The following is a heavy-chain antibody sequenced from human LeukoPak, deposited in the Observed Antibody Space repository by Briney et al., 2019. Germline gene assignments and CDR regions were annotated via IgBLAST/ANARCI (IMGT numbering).Heavy chain of an antibody. CDR2: IIPIFGTA. CDR1: GGTFSSYA. CDR3: AREARYDSSGYYYRAFDY. V-gene: IGHV1-69*05. D-gene: IGHD3-22*01. J-gene: IGHJ4*02. Sequence: SVKVSCKAAGGTFSSYAISWVRQAPGQGLEWMGRIIPIFGTANYAQKFQGRVTITTDESTSTAYMELSSLRSEDTAVYYCAREARYDSSGYYYRAFDYWGQGTLVTVSS.